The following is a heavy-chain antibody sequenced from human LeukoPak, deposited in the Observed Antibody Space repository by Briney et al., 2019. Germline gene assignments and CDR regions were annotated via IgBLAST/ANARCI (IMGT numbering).Heavy chain of an antibody. CDR3: ARVEYCSGTICYTDV. Sequence: PSGTLSLTCAVSGGSISSSNWWSWVRQPPGKGLAWIGRIHTTGRTNYNPSLKSRVTMSVDTSKNQFSLKLTSVTAADTAVYYCARVEYCSGTICYTDVWGKGTTVTVSS. CDR1: GGSISSSNW. D-gene: IGHD2-2*02. J-gene: IGHJ6*04. V-gene: IGHV4-4*02. CDR2: IHTTGRT.